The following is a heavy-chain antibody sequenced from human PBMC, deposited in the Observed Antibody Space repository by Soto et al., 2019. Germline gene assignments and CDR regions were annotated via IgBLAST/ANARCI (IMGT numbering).Heavy chain of an antibody. CDR3: ARRLSWFGYYDFWSGREHAFDI. D-gene: IGHD3-3*01. J-gene: IGHJ3*02. CDR1: GGSFSVYY. CDR2: INHSGST. V-gene: IGHV4-34*01. Sequence: SETLSLTCAVYGGSFSVYYWSWIRQPPGKGLEWIGEINHSGSTNYNPSLKSRVTISVDTSKNQFSLKLSSVTAADTAVYYCARRLSWFGYYDFWSGREHAFDIWGQGTMVTVSS.